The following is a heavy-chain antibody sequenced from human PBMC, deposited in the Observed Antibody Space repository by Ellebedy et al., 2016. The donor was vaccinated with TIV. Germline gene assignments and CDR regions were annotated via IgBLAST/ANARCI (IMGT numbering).Heavy chain of an antibody. D-gene: IGHD4-17*01. V-gene: IGHV3-7*01. CDR3: ATDGSYGDYRSPAHAFVM. CDR2: IRQDGGDK. J-gene: IGHJ3*02. Sequence: GGSLRLSCAASGFSFRSYWMSWVRQAPGKGLEWVANIRQDGGDKYYVDSVKGRFTISRDNAKNSLYLQMSSLRAEDTGVYYCATDGSYGDYRSPAHAFVMWGQGTMVAVSS. CDR1: GFSFRSYW.